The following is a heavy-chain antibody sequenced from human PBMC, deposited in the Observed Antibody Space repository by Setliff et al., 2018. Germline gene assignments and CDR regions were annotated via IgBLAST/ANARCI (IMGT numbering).Heavy chain of an antibody. Sequence: PGGSLRLSCAASGFTFSSYAMSWVRQAPGKGLEWVSAIYSGGSSTYYADSVKGRFTISRDNSKNTLYLQMNSLRAEDTAVYYCAKRGGTHSYYYYMDVWGKGTTVTVSS. V-gene: IGHV3-23*03. CDR1: GFTFSSYA. D-gene: IGHD1-1*01. J-gene: IGHJ6*03. CDR3: AKRGGTHSYYYYMDV. CDR2: IYSGGSST.